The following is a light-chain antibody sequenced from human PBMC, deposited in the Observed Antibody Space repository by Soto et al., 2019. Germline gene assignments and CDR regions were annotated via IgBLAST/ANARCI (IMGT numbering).Light chain of an antibody. V-gene: IGKV1-39*01. CDR2: AAS. CDR3: QQDYSART. CDR1: QTIGTN. Sequence: DIQMTQSPSSLSASVGDRVIITCRASQTIGTNLNWYQQKGGKVPRLLIYAASRLQSWVPSRFTGSGSGTDFTLTINSLQPEDFATYHCQQDYSARTFGQGTKV. J-gene: IGKJ1*01.